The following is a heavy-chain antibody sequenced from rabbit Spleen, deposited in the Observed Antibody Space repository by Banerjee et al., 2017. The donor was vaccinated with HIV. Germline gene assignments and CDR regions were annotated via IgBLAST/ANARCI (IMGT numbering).Heavy chain of an antibody. CDR2: INAATGKP. J-gene: IGHJ4*01. V-gene: IGHV1S45*01. CDR3: ARDLTSVIGWNFNL. D-gene: IGHD1-1*01. CDR1: GFSFSDRDV. Sequence: QEQLVESGGGLVQPEGSLTLTCKASGFSFSDRDVMCWVRQAPGKGLEWIACINAATGKPVYATWAKGRFTISRTSSTTVTLRMTSLTAADTATYFCARDLTSVIGWNFNLWGQGTLVTVS.